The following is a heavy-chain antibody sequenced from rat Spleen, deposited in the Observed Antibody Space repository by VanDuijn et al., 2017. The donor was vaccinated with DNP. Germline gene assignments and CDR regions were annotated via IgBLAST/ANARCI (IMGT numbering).Heavy chain of an antibody. CDR2: IHTGSGGT. V-gene: IGHV1-43*01. CDR1: GNAFITNY. CDR3: ARCPLYYYSGYYFDY. D-gene: IGHD1-1*01. Sequence: QVQLQQSGAELAKPGSSVKISCKASGNAFITNYFGWIKQTTGQGLDYIGYIHTGSGGTAYNEKFKGKATWTVDKSSSTAFMKLTSLTPDDSAVYYCARCPLYYYSGYYFDYWGQGVMVTVSS. J-gene: IGHJ2*01.